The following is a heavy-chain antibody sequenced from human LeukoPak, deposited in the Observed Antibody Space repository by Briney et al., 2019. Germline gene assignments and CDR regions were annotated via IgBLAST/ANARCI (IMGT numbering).Heavy chain of an antibody. D-gene: IGHD4-17*01. CDR2: IYYSGST. CDR3: ARMYGDGNYYYYGMDV. CDR1: GGSISSGGYY. Sequence: PSETLSLTCTVSGGSISSGGYYWSWIRQHPGKGLEWIGYIYYSGSTYYNPSLKSRVTISVDTSKNQFSLKLSSVTAADTAVYYCARMYGDGNYYYYGMDVWGQGTTVTVSS. V-gene: IGHV4-30-4*08. J-gene: IGHJ6*02.